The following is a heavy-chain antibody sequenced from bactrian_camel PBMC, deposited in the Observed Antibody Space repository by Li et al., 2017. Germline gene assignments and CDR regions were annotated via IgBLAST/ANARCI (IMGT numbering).Heavy chain of an antibody. V-gene: IGHV3S1*01. CDR1: GFAGSRRC. J-gene: IGHJ4*01. CDR3: AADAGIYYAAAKAPDMDY. Sequence: HVQLVESGGGSVQAGGSLGLSYAVSGFAGSRRCMGWFRQAQGKEREGLASIYVGGGQTLYADSVKCRFTISKDSAKNTLYLQMNNLKVEDTAMYYCAADAGIYYAAAKAPDMDYRGQGTQVTVS. CDR2: IYVGGGQT. D-gene: IGHD2*01.